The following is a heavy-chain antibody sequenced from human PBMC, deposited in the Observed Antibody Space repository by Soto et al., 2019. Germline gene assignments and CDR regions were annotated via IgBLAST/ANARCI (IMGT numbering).Heavy chain of an antibody. J-gene: IGHJ3*02. V-gene: IGHV3-49*03. D-gene: IGHD3-10*01. CDR3: TLGPYQYGSGSYYRRAFDI. CDR1: GFTFGDYA. CDR2: IKTKAFGETT. Sequence: GGSLRLSCKASGFTFGDYAMSWFRQAPGKGLEWVGFIKTKAFGETTEYAASVRGRFTISRDDSKSVAYLQMNSLKTEDTAVHYCTLGPYQYGSGSYYRRAFDIWGQGTMVTVSS.